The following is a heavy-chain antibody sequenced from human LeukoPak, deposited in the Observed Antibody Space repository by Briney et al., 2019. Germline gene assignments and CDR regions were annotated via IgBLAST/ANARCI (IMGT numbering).Heavy chain of an antibody. D-gene: IGHD3-22*01. CDR2: ISSIGTI. V-gene: IGHV3-48*03. CDR3: ARGGCYYDSSAYSDY. J-gene: IGHJ4*02. Sequence: GGSLRLSCVASGFPFSSYGMNWVRQAPGKGLEWVSYISSIGTIYYADSVKGRFTISRDNAKNSLHLQMNSLRAEDAAVYYCARGGCYYDSSAYSDYWGQGTLVTVSS. CDR1: GFPFSSYG.